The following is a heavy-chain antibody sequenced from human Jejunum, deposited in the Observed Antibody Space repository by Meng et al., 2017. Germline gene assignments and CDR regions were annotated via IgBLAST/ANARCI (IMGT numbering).Heavy chain of an antibody. CDR3: ARKGGTYSSGHFPHFDS. CDR2: VFHTGSF. Sequence: SETLSLTCAVSGDSISSSNWWSWVRQPPGKGPEWIGDVFHTGSFNYSPSLRSRVTISVDKSKNQFSLNLSSVTAADTAVYYCARKGGTYSSGHFPHFDSWGQGTLVTVSS. D-gene: IGHD6-19*01. V-gene: IGHV4-4*02. J-gene: IGHJ4*02. CDR1: GDSISSSNW.